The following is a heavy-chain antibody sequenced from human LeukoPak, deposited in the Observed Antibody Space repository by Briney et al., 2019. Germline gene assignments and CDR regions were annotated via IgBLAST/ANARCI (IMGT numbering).Heavy chain of an antibody. CDR1: GFTFSSYA. D-gene: IGHD1-1*01. J-gene: IGHJ4*02. CDR3: AKSRSGSANWALQIFDN. CDR2: ISYDGSNK. V-gene: IGHV3-30-3*02. Sequence: PGRSLRLSCAASGFTFSSYAMHWVRQAPGKGLEWVAVISYDGSNKYYADSVKDRFTISRDNSKNSLFVQMNSLRAEDTAVYFCAKSRSGSANWALQIFDNWGQGTLVTVSS.